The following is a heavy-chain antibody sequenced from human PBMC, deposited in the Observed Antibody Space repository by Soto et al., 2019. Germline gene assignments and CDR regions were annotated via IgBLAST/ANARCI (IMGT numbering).Heavy chain of an antibody. D-gene: IGHD5-18*01. CDR3: AKDIVKYTYGACDY. J-gene: IGHJ4*02. CDR2: ISGSGGTT. Sequence: EVQLLDAGGGLAHPGGSLRLSCGVSGFTFSSHAMSWVRQAPGKGLECVSGISGSGGTTFYADSVKGRFTISRDNSKNTLYLQLNSLRTEDTAVYYCAKDIVKYTYGACDYWGQGVLVTVSS. CDR1: GFTFSSHA. V-gene: IGHV3-23*01.